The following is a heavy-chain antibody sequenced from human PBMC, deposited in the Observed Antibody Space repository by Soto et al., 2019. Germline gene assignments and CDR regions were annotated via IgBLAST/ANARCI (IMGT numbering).Heavy chain of an antibody. CDR3: AKGQRFSDWFEP. V-gene: IGHV4-4*09. D-gene: IGHD3-3*01. J-gene: IGHJ5*02. CDR1: GGSISSYF. CDR2: IYRRGNT. Sequence: PTETLSRTCTVSGGSISSYFWNWIRLPPGKGLEWIGGIYRRGNTKYNPSPQSRVTMSLDTSNNQFSLRLTSVTAADTAVYYCAKGQRFSDWFEPWGQGTLVTVAS.